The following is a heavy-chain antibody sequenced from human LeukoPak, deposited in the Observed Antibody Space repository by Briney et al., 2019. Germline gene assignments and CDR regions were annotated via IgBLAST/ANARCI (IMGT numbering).Heavy chain of an antibody. Sequence: PGGSLRLSCAASGFTFSSYQMNWVRQAPRKGLEWVSYISSSGSTIYYADSVKGRLTISRDNAKNSLYLQMNSLRAEDTAVYYCARGRFRQLHDAFDIWGQGTMVTVSS. CDR2: ISSSGSTI. V-gene: IGHV3-48*03. J-gene: IGHJ3*02. CDR1: GFTFSSYQ. D-gene: IGHD2-2*01. CDR3: ARGRFRQLHDAFDI.